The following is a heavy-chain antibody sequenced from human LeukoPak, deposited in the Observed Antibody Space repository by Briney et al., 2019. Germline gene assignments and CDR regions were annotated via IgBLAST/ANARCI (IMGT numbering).Heavy chain of an antibody. V-gene: IGHV4-39*07. CDR2: IHYSGST. Sequence: SETLSLTCSVSGASISTSAYYWGWIRQPPGTGLEWIGSIHYSGSTYYNPSLKSRVTISVDTSKNQFSLKLTSVTAADTAVYYCARGPYKFDGSGAFDIWGQGTMVTVSS. CDR1: GASISTSAYY. D-gene: IGHD3-22*01. CDR3: ARGPYKFDGSGAFDI. J-gene: IGHJ3*02.